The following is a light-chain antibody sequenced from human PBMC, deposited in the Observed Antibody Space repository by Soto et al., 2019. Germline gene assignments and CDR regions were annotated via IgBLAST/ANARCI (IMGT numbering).Light chain of an antibody. J-gene: IGKJ4*01. CDR3: QQDDNVPLT. CDR1: RDISDY. CDR2: DAS. Sequence: DTQMTQTPSSLSASVGDRVTITCQASRDISDYLNWYQQKPGKAPNLLIYDASNLETGVPSRFSGSGSGTHFTFTISSLQPEDTATYYCQQDDNVPLTFGGGTKVDNK. V-gene: IGKV1-33*01.